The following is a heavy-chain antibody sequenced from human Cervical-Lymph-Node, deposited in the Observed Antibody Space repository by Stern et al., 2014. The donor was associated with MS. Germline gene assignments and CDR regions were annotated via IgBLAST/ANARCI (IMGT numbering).Heavy chain of an antibody. V-gene: IGHV3-49*05. CDR2: IRSKAYGGTV. Sequence: EVQLVESGGDLVKPGRSLRLSCTTSGFAFGDYAMSWFRQAPGKGLGWIGFIRSKAYGGTVEDAASVKGRFTISRDDTKSIAYLQMNSLKIEDTAVYYCTRVVYTMIGYYFDYWGQGTLVTVSS. CDR3: TRVVYTMIGYYFDY. J-gene: IGHJ4*02. CDR1: GFAFGDYA. D-gene: IGHD5/OR15-5a*01.